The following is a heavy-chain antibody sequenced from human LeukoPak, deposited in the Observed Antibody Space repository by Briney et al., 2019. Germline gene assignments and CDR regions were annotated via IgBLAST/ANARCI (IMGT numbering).Heavy chain of an antibody. J-gene: IGHJ4*02. Sequence: GGSPRLSCAASGFTFSSYAMHWVRQAPGKGLEWVAVISYDGSNKYYADSVKGRFTISRDNSKNTLYLQMNSLRAEDTAVYYCARDRGQWLDQYYFDYWGQGTLVTVSS. CDR2: ISYDGSNK. D-gene: IGHD6-19*01. CDR3: ARDRGQWLDQYYFDY. CDR1: GFTFSSYA. V-gene: IGHV3-30-3*01.